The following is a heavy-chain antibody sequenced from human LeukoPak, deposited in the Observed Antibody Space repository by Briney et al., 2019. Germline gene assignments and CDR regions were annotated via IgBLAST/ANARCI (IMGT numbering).Heavy chain of an antibody. V-gene: IGHV1-18*01. J-gene: IGHJ4*02. CDR3: ARRFRSIAAAGLWAFDY. CDR1: GYTFTSYG. Sequence: ASVKVSCTASGYTFTSYGISWVRQAPGPGLEWMGWISAYNGNTNYAQKLQGRVTMTTDTSTSTAYVELRSLRSDATAVYYCARRFRSIAAAGLWAFDYWGQGTLVTVSS. D-gene: IGHD6-13*01. CDR2: ISAYNGNT.